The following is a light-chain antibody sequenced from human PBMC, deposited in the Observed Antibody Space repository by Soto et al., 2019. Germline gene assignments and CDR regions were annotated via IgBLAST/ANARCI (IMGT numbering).Light chain of an antibody. CDR2: DAS. J-gene: IGKJ1*01. CDR1: QSVSNN. CDR3: QQYNNWPPWT. Sequence: ILMTQSPATLSVSPGERATLSCSASQSVSNNLAWYQQKPGQAPRLLIYDASTRATGIPARFSGSGSGIEFTLTISGLQSEDFAVYYCQQYNNWPPWTFGQGTKVEIK. V-gene: IGKV3-15*01.